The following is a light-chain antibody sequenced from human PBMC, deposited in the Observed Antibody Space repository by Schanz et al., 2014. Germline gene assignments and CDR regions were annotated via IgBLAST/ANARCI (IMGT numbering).Light chain of an antibody. V-gene: IGKV1-39*01. Sequence: DIQMTQSPSSLSASVGDRVTLTCRASQGISSYLNWYQQKPGKAPKLLIYATSNLQSGVPSRFSGSGSGTEFTLTISSLQPDDFATYYCQHYRSTPWTFGQGTKVEI. CDR3: QHYRSTPWT. J-gene: IGKJ1*01. CDR2: ATS. CDR1: QGISSY.